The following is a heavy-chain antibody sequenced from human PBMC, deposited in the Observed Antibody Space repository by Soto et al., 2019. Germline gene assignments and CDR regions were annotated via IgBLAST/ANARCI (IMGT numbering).Heavy chain of an antibody. CDR1: GGSISSSSYY. D-gene: IGHD1-1*01. CDR3: ARISVASRYIAV. J-gene: IGHJ6*02. V-gene: IGHV4-39*01. CDR2: FYYSGST. Sequence: SETLSLTCTVSGGSISSSSYYWGWIRQSPGKGLEWIGSFYYSGSTYYSPSLKSRVTISGDTSKKQISLRLSSVTATDTAVYYCARISVASRYIAVWGQVDTDT.